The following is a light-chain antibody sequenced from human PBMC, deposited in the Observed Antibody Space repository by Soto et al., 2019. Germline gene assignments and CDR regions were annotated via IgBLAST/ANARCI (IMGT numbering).Light chain of an antibody. CDR2: YVS. V-gene: IGLV2-14*01. J-gene: IGLJ2*01. CDR3: SSYTSSSTPVV. Sequence: QSVLTQPASVSGSPGQSITISCTGTSSDVGGYNYVSWYQQHPGKAPKLMIYYVSNRLSGVSNRFSGSKSGNTASLTISGLQAEDEADYYCSSYTSSSTPVVFGGGTKLTVL. CDR1: SSDVGGYNY.